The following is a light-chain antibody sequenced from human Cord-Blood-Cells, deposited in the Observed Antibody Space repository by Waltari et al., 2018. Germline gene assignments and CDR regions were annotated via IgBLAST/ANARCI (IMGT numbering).Light chain of an antibody. CDR2: YVS. Sequence: QSALTQPRSVSGSSGQSVTISCNGTSSKVGGSNYVSWYQQHPGKAPKLMIYYVSKRPSAVSDRFSGSKSGNTASLTISGLQAEDEADYYCCSYAGSYVFGTGTKVTVL. J-gene: IGLJ1*01. CDR1: SSKVGGSNY. CDR3: CSYAGSYV. V-gene: IGLV2-11*01.